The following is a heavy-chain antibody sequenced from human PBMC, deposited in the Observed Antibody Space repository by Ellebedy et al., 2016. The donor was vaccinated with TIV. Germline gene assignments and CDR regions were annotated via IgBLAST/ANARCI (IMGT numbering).Heavy chain of an antibody. D-gene: IGHD2/OR15-2a*01. CDR1: GGSINSDNY. CDR3: ARDWTRGGGYFASWFDP. V-gene: IGHV4-4*02. CDR2: VYHSGHT. Sequence: MPSETLSLTCGVSGGSINSDNYWSWVRQSPGRGLEWIGEVYHSGHTNYNPSLRSRVSISVDKSKSQFSLRLRSMTAADTAGYYCARDWTRGGGYFASWFDPWGQGTPVTVSS. J-gene: IGHJ5*02.